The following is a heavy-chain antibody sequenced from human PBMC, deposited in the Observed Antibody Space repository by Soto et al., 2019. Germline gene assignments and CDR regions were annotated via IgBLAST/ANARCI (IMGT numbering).Heavy chain of an antibody. D-gene: IGHD1-7*01. CDR2: AIPIFGTA. Sequence: GGPVEVSFKASGGTFSSYSFSWVRKAPGQGLEWMGGAIPIFGTANYAQKFQGRVTITADESTSTAYMELSSLRSEDTAVYYCASRDSNWNYVLTNLGYYYYYGMDVWGQGTTVTVSS. V-gene: IGHV1-69*01. CDR3: ASRDSNWNYVLTNLGYYYYYGMDV. CDR1: GGTFSSYS. J-gene: IGHJ6*02.